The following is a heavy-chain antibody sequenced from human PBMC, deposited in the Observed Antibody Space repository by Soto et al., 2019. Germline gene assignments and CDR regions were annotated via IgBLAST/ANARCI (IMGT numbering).Heavy chain of an antibody. J-gene: IGHJ4*02. CDR2: INHSGST. CDR3: ASRGYYDSSGYYRYFDY. Sequence: PSETLSLTCAVYGGSFSGYYWSWIRQPPGKGLEWIGEINHSGSTNYNPSLRSRVTISVDTSKNQFSLKLSSVTAADTAVYYCASRGYYDSSGYYRYFDYWGQGALVTVSS. CDR1: GGSFSGYY. D-gene: IGHD3-22*01. V-gene: IGHV4-34*01.